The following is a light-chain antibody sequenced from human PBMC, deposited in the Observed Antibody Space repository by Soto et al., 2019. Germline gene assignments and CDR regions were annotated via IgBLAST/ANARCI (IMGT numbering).Light chain of an antibody. CDR3: AAWDDSLSRAV. J-gene: IGLJ7*01. CDR1: SSNIGGNY. Sequence: QSVLTQPPSASGTPGQRVTISCSGSSSNIGGNYVYWYHQLPGTAPKLLIYSNNHRPSGVPDRFSGSKSGTSASLAISGLRSEDEAHYYCAAWDDSLSRAVFGGGTQLIVL. V-gene: IGLV1-47*02. CDR2: SNN.